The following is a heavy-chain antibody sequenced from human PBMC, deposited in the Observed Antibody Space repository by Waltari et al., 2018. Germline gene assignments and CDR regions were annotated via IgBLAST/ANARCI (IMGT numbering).Heavy chain of an antibody. V-gene: IGHV5-51*01. J-gene: IGHJ4*02. CDR3: ARHRTNAEALDY. CDR1: GYSFTSYG. Sequence: EVQLVQSGAEVKKPGESLKISCKGSGYSFTSYGIGWVRQMPGKGLEWMGIIYPGDSDTRYSPSFQVQVTISADKAISPAYLQWSSLKASDTAMSYCARHRTNAEALDYWGQGTLVTVSS. CDR2: IYPGDSDT.